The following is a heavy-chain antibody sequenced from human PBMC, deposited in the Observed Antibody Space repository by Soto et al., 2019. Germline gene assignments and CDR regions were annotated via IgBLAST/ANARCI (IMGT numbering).Heavy chain of an antibody. Sequence: GESLKISCRVSGYTFTSYWIAWVRQMPGKGLEWMGSIYPADSDTRYSPSFQGHVTISADKSISTAYLQWTSLKASDTAIYYCNAAAGYYWGQGTLVTVSS. J-gene: IGHJ4*02. CDR1: GYTFTSYW. CDR2: IYPADSDT. V-gene: IGHV5-51*01. D-gene: IGHD3-3*01. CDR3: NAAAGYY.